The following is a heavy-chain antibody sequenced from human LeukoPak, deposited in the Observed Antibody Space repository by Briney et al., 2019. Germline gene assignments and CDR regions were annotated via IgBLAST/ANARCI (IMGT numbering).Heavy chain of an antibody. J-gene: IGHJ4*02. V-gene: IGHV4-59*01. Sequence: SETLSLTCTVSGGSISSYYWSWIRQPPGKGLEWIGYIYYSGCTNYNPSLKSRVPISVDTSKNQFSLKLSSVTAADTAVYYCASLSFSSSSFDYWGQGTLVTVSS. CDR1: GGSISSYY. CDR2: IYYSGCT. D-gene: IGHD6-6*01. CDR3: ASLSFSSSSFDY.